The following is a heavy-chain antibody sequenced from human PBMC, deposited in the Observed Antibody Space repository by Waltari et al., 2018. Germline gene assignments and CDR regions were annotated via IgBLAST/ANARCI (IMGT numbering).Heavy chain of an antibody. CDR3: AREDMVDAFDI. CDR2: SNTNSGGT. CDR1: GYTFTGYY. D-gene: IGHD2-8*01. J-gene: IGHJ3*02. Sequence: QVQLVQSGAEVKKPGASVKVSCKASGYTFTGYYMHWGRQAHGQGLEWRGRSNTNSGGTNYAQNVQGRVTMTRDMSISTAYMELSRLRSDDTAVYYCAREDMVDAFDIWGQGTMVTVSS. V-gene: IGHV1-2*06.